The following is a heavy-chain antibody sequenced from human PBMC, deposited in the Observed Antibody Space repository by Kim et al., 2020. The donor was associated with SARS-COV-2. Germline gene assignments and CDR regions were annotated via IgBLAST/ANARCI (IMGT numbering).Heavy chain of an antibody. CDR2: IDYSGST. D-gene: IGHD3-3*01. V-gene: IGHV4-39*01. J-gene: IGHJ4*02. Sequence: SETLSLTCTVSGGSISSSRYYWGWIRQPPGKGLVWIGSIDYSGSTYYNPSLKSRVTISVDTSKNQFSLKLSSVTAADTAVYYCARPLLNYDFWSGYYYWGQGTMVTVSS. CDR1: GGSISSSRYY. CDR3: ARPLLNYDFWSGYYY.